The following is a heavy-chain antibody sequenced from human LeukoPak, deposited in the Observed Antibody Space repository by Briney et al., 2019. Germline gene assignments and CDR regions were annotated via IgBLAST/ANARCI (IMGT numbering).Heavy chain of an antibody. D-gene: IGHD6-13*01. V-gene: IGHV4-4*07. Sequence: PSETLSLTCTVSGGSISSYYWSWIRQPAGKGLEWIGRIYTSGSTNYNPSLKSRVTMSVDTSKNQFSLKLSSVTAADTAVYYCARDSSSQPGYYFDYWGQGTLVTVSS. CDR1: GGSISSYY. J-gene: IGHJ4*02. CDR2: IYTSGST. CDR3: ARDSSSQPGYYFDY.